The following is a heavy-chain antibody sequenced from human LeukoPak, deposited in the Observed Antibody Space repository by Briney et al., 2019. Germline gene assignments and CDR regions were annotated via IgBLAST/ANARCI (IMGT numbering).Heavy chain of an antibody. CDR3: AKDGGLWVSAHWGGS. Sequence: GGSLRLSCAASGFTFSSYTMSWVRQAPGEGLEWVSTITTMDGNTYYADSVKGRFTVSRDNSKNTLFLQMNSVRAEDTAVYYCAKDGGLWVSAHWGGSWGRGTLVTVSS. CDR1: GFTFSSYT. CDR2: ITTMDGNT. J-gene: IGHJ5*02. V-gene: IGHV3-23*01. D-gene: IGHD7-27*01.